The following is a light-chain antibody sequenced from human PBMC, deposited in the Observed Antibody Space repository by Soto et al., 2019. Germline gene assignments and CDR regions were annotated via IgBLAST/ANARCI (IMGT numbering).Light chain of an antibody. Sequence: EIVLTQSTATLSLSPGEKATLSCRASQSVSSYLAWYQQKPGQAPRLLIYDASNRATGIPARFSGSGSGTDFTLTISSLEPEDFAVYYCQQRSNWPLFTFGPGTKVDI. CDR3: QQRSNWPLFT. CDR1: QSVSSY. CDR2: DAS. V-gene: IGKV3-11*01. J-gene: IGKJ3*01.